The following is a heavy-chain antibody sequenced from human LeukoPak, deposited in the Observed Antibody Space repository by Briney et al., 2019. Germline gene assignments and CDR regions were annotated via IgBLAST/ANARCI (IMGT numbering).Heavy chain of an antibody. CDR2: IRSKANSYAT. J-gene: IGHJ5*02. D-gene: IGHD6-13*01. Sequence: GGSLRLSCAASGFTFSGSAMHWVRRASGKGLEWVGRIRSKANSYATAYAASVKGRFTISRDDSKNTAYLQMNSLKTEDTAVYYCTRPWGSSSLNWFDPWGQGTLVTVSS. CDR1: GFTFSGSA. CDR3: TRPWGSSSLNWFDP. V-gene: IGHV3-73*01.